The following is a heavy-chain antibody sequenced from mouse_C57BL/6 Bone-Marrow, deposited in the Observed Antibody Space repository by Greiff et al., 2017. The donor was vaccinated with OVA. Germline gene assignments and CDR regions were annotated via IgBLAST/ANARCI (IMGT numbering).Heavy chain of an antibody. V-gene: IGHV1-76*01. CDR3: ARETDGYDRAWFAY. D-gene: IGHD2-2*01. Sequence: QVQLQQSGAELVRPGASVKLSCKASGYTFTDYYINWVKQRPGQGLEWIARIYPGSGNTYYNEKFKGKATLTAEKSSSTAYMQLSSLTSEDSAVYFCARETDGYDRAWFAYWGQGTLVTVSA. CDR1: GYTFTDYY. CDR2: IYPGSGNT. J-gene: IGHJ3*01.